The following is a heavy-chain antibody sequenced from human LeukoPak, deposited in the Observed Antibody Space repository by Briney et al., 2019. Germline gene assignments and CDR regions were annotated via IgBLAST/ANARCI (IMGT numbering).Heavy chain of an antibody. CDR1: GGSISSYY. Sequence: SETLSLTCTVSGGSISSYYWSWIRQPPGKGLEWIGSIYYSGSTYYNPSLKSRVTISVDTSKNQFSLKLSSVTAADTAVHYCARSSHYYDSSGSELVNWGQGTLVTVSS. CDR3: ARSSHYYDSSGSELVN. V-gene: IGHV4-59*05. D-gene: IGHD3-22*01. CDR2: IYYSGST. J-gene: IGHJ4*02.